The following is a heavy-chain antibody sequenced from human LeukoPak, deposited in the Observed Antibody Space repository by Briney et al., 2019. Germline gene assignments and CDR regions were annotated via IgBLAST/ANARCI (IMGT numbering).Heavy chain of an antibody. CDR3: ARDGYYDSNGSAGFQH. CDR1: GYTFTGYY. Sequence: GASVKVSCKASGYTFTGYYMHWVRQAPGQGLEWMGWINPNSGGTNYAQKFQGRVTMTRDTSISTAYMELSRLRSDDTAVYYCARDGYYDSNGSAGFQHWGQGTPVTVSS. V-gene: IGHV1-2*02. J-gene: IGHJ1*01. D-gene: IGHD3-22*01. CDR2: INPNSGGT.